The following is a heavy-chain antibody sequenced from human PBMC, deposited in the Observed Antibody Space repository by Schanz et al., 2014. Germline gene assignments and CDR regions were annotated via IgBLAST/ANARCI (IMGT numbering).Heavy chain of an antibody. CDR3: ARDRGYCSGGSCLTFDY. CDR2: IWSDGSTK. J-gene: IGHJ4*02. D-gene: IGHD2-15*01. CDR1: GFTLSSYA. V-gene: IGHV3-30*04. Sequence: QVQLVESGGGVVQPGRSLRLSCAAYGFTLSSYAMHWVRQAPGKGLEWVAVIWSDGSTKYYADSVKGRFTISRDNSENTLYLQMNTLRAEDTAVYYCARDRGYCSGGSCLTFDYWGQGTLVTVSS.